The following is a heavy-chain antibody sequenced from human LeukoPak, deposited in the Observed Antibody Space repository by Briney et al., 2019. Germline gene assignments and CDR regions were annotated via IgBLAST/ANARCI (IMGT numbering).Heavy chain of an antibody. D-gene: IGHD6-6*01. Sequence: ASVKVSCKASGHSFIGYYVHWVRQAPGQGLEWMGGIIPIFGTANYAQKFQGRVTITADESTSTAYMELSSLRSEDTAVYYCAREAGSSSFNYWGQGTLVTVSS. V-gene: IGHV1-69*13. CDR3: AREAGSSSFNY. J-gene: IGHJ4*02. CDR1: GHSFIGYY. CDR2: IIPIFGTA.